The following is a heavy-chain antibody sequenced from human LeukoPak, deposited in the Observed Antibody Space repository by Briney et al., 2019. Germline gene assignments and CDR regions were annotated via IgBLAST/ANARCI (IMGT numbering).Heavy chain of an antibody. V-gene: IGHV4-34*01. J-gene: IGHJ4*02. CDR2: VNHSGST. Sequence: SETLSLTCAVYGGSFSGYYWSWIRQPPGKGLEWIGEVNHSGSTNYNPSLKSRVTISVDTSKNQFSLKLSSVTAADTAVYYCAGGFTYYVWGSYRHNFDYWGQGTLVTVSS. CDR1: GGSFSGYY. D-gene: IGHD3-16*02. CDR3: AGGFTYYVWGSYRHNFDY.